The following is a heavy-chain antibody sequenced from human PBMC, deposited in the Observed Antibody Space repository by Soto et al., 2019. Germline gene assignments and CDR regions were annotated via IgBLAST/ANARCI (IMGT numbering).Heavy chain of an antibody. CDR2: INYSGST. J-gene: IGHJ6*02. CDR3: ARRNYFYALDV. V-gene: IGHV4-34*01. Sequence: PSETLSLTCTVSGGSSSGYYWGWVRQPPGKGLEWVGEINYSGSTNYNPSLKRRVTISVDTSKNQVSLKVTSVTAADTAMYYCARRNYFYALDVWGQGTTVTVSS. CDR1: GGSSSGYY.